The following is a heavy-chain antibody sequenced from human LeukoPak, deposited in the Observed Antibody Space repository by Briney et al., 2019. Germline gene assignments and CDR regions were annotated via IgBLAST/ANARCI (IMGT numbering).Heavy chain of an antibody. V-gene: IGHV5-51*01. J-gene: IGHJ2*01. CDR1: GYSFTTYW. Sequence: GESLKISCKGSGYSFTTYWIGWVRQMPGKGLEWMGITHPDDSDTKYSPSFQGQVTISADKSISTAYLQWSSLKASDTAMYYCARRGYCSGGSCFWYFDLWGRGTLVTVSS. D-gene: IGHD2-15*01. CDR2: THPDDSDT. CDR3: ARRGYCSGGSCFWYFDL.